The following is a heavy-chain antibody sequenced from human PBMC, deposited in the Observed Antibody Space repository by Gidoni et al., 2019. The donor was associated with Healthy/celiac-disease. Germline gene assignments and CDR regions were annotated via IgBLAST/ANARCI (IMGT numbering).Heavy chain of an antibody. V-gene: IGHV3-15*01. CDR3: TTVNYYDSSGYFFYFDY. Sequence: EVQLVESGGGLVKPGGYLRLSCAASGFTFSNAWMSWVRQAPGKGLEWVGRIKSKTDGGTTDYAAPVKGRFTISRDDSKNTLYLQMNSLKTEDTAVYYCTTVNYYDSSGYFFYFDYWGQGTLVTVSS. CDR2: IKSKTDGGTT. CDR1: GFTFSNAW. J-gene: IGHJ4*02. D-gene: IGHD3-22*01.